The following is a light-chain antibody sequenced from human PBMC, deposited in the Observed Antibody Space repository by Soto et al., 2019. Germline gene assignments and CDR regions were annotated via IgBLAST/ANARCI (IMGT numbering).Light chain of an antibody. CDR3: QQRSNWPRT. V-gene: IGKV3-11*01. CDR1: QSVSSY. Sequence: EIVLTQSPATMSLSPWDSSTLSCTASQSVSSYLAWYQQKPGQAPRLLIYDASNRATGIPARFSGSGSGTDFTLTISSLEPEDFAVYYCQQRSNWPRTFGQGTKVDIK. CDR2: DAS. J-gene: IGKJ1*01.